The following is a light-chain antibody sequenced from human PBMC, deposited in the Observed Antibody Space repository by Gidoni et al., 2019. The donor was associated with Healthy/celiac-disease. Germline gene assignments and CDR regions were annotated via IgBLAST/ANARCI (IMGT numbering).Light chain of an antibody. J-gene: IGKJ5*01. CDR2: LGS. CDR3: MQALQTPIT. V-gene: IGKV2-28*01. CDR1: QSLLHSNGYNY. Sequence: DIVMTQSPLSRPVTPGAPASISCRSSQSLLHSNGYNYLDWYLQKPGQSPQLLIYLGSNRASGVPDRFSGSGSGTDFTLKISRVEAEDVGVYYCMQALQTPITFGQGTRLEIK.